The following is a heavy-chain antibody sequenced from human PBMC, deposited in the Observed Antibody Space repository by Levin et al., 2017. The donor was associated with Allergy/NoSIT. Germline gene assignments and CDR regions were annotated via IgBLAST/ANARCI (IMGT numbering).Heavy chain of an antibody. V-gene: IGHV3-53*01. CDR1: GFAVSTNY. CDR2: IYSDVTT. J-gene: IGHJ6*02. Sequence: GGSLRLSCAASGFAVSTNYMSWVRQAPGKGLEWISIIYSDVTTYYADSVRGRFTISRDSSKNTLNLQMDSLRAEDTALYYCARLSDYYGMDVWGQGTTVTVSS. CDR3: ARLSDYYGMDV.